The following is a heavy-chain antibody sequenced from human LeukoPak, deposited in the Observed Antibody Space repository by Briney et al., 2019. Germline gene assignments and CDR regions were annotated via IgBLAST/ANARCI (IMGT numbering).Heavy chain of an antibody. CDR2: TYYRSKWYN. Sequence: SQTLSLTCAISGDSVSSNSGAWNWIRQSPSRGLEWLGRTYYRSKWYNDYAVSVKSRITIKPDTSKNQLSLQLNSVTPEDTAVYYCARDGTAIYYGMDVWGQGTTVTVSS. D-gene: IGHD1-1*01. CDR3: ARDGTAIYYGMDV. J-gene: IGHJ6*02. V-gene: IGHV6-1*01. CDR1: GDSVSSNSGA.